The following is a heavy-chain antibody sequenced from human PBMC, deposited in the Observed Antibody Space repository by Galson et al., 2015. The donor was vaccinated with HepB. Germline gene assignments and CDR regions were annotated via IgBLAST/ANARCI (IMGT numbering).Heavy chain of an antibody. Sequence: SLRLSCAGSGFTLRSLSMTWVRQAPGNGLEWVSIITSSGDDATFADSVKGRFTMSRDNSKNTLYLQMNSLRAEDTAVYYCARGSTTVTRHFDYWGQGSLVIVSS. CDR3: ARGSTTVTRHFDY. CDR1: GFTLRSLS. CDR2: ITSSGDDA. D-gene: IGHD4-17*01. J-gene: IGHJ4*02. V-gene: IGHV3-23*01.